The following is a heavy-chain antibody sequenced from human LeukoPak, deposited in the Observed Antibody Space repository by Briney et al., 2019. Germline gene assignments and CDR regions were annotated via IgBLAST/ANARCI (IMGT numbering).Heavy chain of an antibody. Sequence: PGGSLRLSCAASGFTFSSYEMNWVRQAPGKGLEWVSYISSSGSTIYYADSVKGRSTISRDNAKNSLYLQMNSLRAEDTAVYYCAREPGYCSSTSCPPGGWFDPWGQGTLVTVSS. CDR2: ISSSGSTI. J-gene: IGHJ5*02. CDR3: AREPGYCSSTSCPPGGWFDP. D-gene: IGHD2-2*01. V-gene: IGHV3-48*03. CDR1: GFTFSSYE.